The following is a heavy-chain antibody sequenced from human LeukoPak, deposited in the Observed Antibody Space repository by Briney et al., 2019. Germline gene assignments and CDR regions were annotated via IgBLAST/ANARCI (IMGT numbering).Heavy chain of an antibody. J-gene: IGHJ6*02. V-gene: IGHV4-34*01. Sequence: SETLSLTCAVFGRSFTTYHWSWIRQSPGKGLEWIGEVKTSAITNYNPSLESRVTISVDMSKNQFSLNLRSVTAADAAIYYCASQMLEWYGLDVWGQGTTVIVSS. CDR2: VKTSAIT. D-gene: IGHD3-3*01. CDR1: GRSFTTYH. CDR3: ASQMLEWYGLDV.